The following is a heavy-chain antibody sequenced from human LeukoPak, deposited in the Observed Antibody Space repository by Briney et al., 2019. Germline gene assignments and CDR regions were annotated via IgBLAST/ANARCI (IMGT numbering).Heavy chain of an antibody. Sequence: SETLSLTCTVSGGSISSYYWSWTRQPPGKGLEWIGYIYYSGSTNYNPSLKSRVTISVDTSKNQFSLKLSSVTAADTAVYYCARDLGHNWFDPWGQGTLVTVSS. CDR1: GGSISSYY. J-gene: IGHJ5*02. V-gene: IGHV4-59*01. CDR2: IYYSGST. CDR3: ARDLGHNWFDP. D-gene: IGHD3-16*01.